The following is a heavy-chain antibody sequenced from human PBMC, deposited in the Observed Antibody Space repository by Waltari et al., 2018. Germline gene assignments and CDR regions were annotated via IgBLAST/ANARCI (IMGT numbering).Heavy chain of an antibody. J-gene: IGHJ4*02. CDR1: GFTFRRDA. CDR2: ISGSGGST. CDR3: AKAGSSSPVGY. D-gene: IGHD6-6*01. Sequence: EVQLLESGGGLVQPGGSLRLPCAASGFTFRRDAMSWVRQAPGKGLEWVSAISGSGGSTYYADSVKGRFTISRDNSKNTLYLQMNSLRAEDTAVYYCAKAGSSSPVGYWGQGTLVTVSS. V-gene: IGHV3-23*01.